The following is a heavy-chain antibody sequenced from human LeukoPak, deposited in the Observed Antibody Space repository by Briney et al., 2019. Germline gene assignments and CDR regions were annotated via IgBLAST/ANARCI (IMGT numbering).Heavy chain of an antibody. CDR2: IYYSGST. Sequence: SETLSLTCTVSGGSISSSSYFWSWIRQPPGKGLQWIGYIYYSGSTNYNPSLKSRVTISVDTSKNQFSLKLSSVTVADTAVYYCARDHSQRLLLGAGWFDPWGQGTLVTVSS. CDR3: ARDHSQRLLLGAGWFDP. CDR1: GGSISSSSYF. V-gene: IGHV4-61*01. D-gene: IGHD2-21*02. J-gene: IGHJ5*02.